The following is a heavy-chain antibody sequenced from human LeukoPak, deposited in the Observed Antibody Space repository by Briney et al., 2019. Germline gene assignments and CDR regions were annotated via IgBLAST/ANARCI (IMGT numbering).Heavy chain of an antibody. J-gene: IGHJ4*02. Sequence: ASVKVSCKASGYTFTGYYTHWVRQAPGQGLEWMGWINPNSGGTNYAQKFQGRVTMARDTSISTAYMELSRLRSDDTAVYYCARARLLWFGAYWGYWGQGTLVTVSS. CDR1: GYTFTGYY. CDR3: ARARLLWFGAYWGY. D-gene: IGHD3-10*01. CDR2: INPNSGGT. V-gene: IGHV1-2*02.